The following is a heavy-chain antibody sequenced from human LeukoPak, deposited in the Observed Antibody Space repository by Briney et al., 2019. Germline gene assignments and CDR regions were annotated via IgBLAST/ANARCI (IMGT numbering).Heavy chain of an antibody. Sequence: GGSLRLSCAASGFTFSNTWMSWVRQAPGKGLEWVGRIKSKTDGGTTDYAAPVKGRFTTSRDDSKNTLYLQMNSLKTEDTAVYYCTTVSEWELLVYWGQGTLVTVSS. D-gene: IGHD1-26*01. CDR2: IKSKTDGGTT. V-gene: IGHV3-15*01. CDR3: TTVSEWELLVY. J-gene: IGHJ4*02. CDR1: GFTFSNTW.